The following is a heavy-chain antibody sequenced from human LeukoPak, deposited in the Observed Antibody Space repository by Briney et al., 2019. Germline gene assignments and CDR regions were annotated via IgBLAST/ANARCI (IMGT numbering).Heavy chain of an antibody. D-gene: IGHD1-1*01. J-gene: IGHJ3*02. Sequence: GGSLRLSCATSGFTFTDHYMSWIRQAPGKGLVWVSRIHSDGSSTTSADSVKGRFTISRDNAENTLYLQMNSLRAEDTAVYFCARGNAHAFDIWGQGTMVTVSS. CDR3: ARGNAHAFDI. CDR2: IHSDGSST. V-gene: IGHV3-74*01. CDR1: GFTFTDHY.